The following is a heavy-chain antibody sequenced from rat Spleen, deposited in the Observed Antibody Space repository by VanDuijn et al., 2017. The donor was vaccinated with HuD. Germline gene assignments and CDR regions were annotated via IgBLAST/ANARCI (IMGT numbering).Heavy chain of an antibody. CDR3: ATVAYGGSPYWYYDF. CDR2: ITSGGDNT. V-gene: IGHV5S23*01. Sequence: EVQLVESDGGLVQPGRSLKLSCAASGFTFSDYNMAWVRQAPTKGLEWVAYITSGGDNTYFRDSVKGRFTISRDNAKSTLYLQMDSLRSDDTATYYCATVAYGGSPYWYYDFWGPGTMVTVSS. CDR1: GFTFSDYN. D-gene: IGHD1-11*01. J-gene: IGHJ1*01.